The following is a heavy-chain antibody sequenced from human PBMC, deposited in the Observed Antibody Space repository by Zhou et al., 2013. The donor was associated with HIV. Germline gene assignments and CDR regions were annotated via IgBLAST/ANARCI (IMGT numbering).Heavy chain of an antibody. Sequence: QVHLVQSGDEVKKPGASVKVSCKASGYTFTDYHVHWVRQAPGQGLEWMGWINPKIGITHYAQKFQGRVTMTSDTSISTTSMELRRLRSDDIAVYFCARLEGRRDFYDSSGYLDYWGQGTLVTVSS. CDR3: ARLEGRRDFYDSSGYLDY. CDR2: INPKIGIT. CDR1: GYTFTDYH. V-gene: IGHV1-2*02. D-gene: IGHD3-22*01. J-gene: IGHJ4*02.